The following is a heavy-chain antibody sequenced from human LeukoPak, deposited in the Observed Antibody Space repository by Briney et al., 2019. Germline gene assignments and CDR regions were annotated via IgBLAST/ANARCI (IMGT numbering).Heavy chain of an antibody. J-gene: IGHJ4*02. Sequence: GGSLRLSCAASGFTFSRYWMTWVRQAPGKGLEWVANIKQDGSKKNYVDPVKGRFTISRDNAKNTLYLQVSTLRAEDTAVYYCARGRGYNSGWYYFDFWGQGTLVTVSS. D-gene: IGHD6-19*01. V-gene: IGHV3-7*01. CDR2: IKQDGSKK. CDR1: GFTFSRYW. CDR3: ARGRGYNSGWYYFDF.